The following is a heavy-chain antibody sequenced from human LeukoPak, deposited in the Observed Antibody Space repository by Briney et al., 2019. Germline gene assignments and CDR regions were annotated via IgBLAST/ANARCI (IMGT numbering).Heavy chain of an antibody. CDR1: GFTFSSYG. CDR2: IRYDGSNK. V-gene: IGHV3-30*02. D-gene: IGHD3-16*01. J-gene: IGHJ3*02. Sequence: GGSLRLSCAASGFTFSSYGMHWVRQAPGKGLEWVAFIRYDGSNKYYADSVKGRFTISRDNSKNTLYLQMNSLRAEDTAVYYCAKDLGGLRFPDAFDIWGQGTMVTVSS. CDR3: AKDLGGLRFPDAFDI.